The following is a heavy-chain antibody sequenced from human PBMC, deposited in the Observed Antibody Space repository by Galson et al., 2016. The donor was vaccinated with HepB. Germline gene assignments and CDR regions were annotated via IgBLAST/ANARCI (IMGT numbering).Heavy chain of an antibody. D-gene: IGHD3-9*01. CDR3: AKKAHILTGPDAFDI. CDR1: GFTFSSYG. CDR2: ISYDGNNK. V-gene: IGHV3-30*18. J-gene: IGHJ3*02. Sequence: SLRLSCAASGFTFSSYGIHWVRQAPGKGLEWVAVISYDGNNKYYADYGKGRFTISRDNSKNTLYLQMSSLRAEDTAVYYCAKKAHILTGPDAFDIWGQGTMVTVSS.